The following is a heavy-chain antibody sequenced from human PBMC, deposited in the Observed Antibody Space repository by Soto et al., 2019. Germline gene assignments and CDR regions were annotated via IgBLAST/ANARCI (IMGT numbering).Heavy chain of an antibody. CDR3: ARERPPADY. CDR1: GYTFSSYG. V-gene: IGHV1-18*01. Sequence: QVQLVQSGAEVKKPGASVKVSCKDSGYTFSSYGISWVRQAPGQGLEWMGWISAYNGNTKYAQKLQGRVPMTTDTSWSTAYMELRSLRSDDTVVYYCARERPPADYWGQGTMVIVSS. CDR2: ISAYNGNT. J-gene: IGHJ4*02.